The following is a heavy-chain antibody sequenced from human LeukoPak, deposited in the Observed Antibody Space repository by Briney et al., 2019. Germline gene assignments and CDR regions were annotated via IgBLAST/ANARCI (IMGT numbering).Heavy chain of an antibody. J-gene: IGHJ4*02. V-gene: IGHV4-59*11. Sequence: SETLSLTCTVSGGSITSHHWSWIRQPPGKGLEWIGNVYYSGTTIYNPSLKSRVTILVDTAKNHFSLRLSSVTAADASVYYYASDSSGYHWFDYWGQGTLVTVSS. CDR2: VYYSGTT. CDR3: ASDSSGYHWFDY. D-gene: IGHD3-22*01. CDR1: GGSITSHH.